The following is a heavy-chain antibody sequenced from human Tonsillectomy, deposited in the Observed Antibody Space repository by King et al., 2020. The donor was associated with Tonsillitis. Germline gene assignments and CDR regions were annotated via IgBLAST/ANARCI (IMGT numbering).Heavy chain of an antibody. J-gene: IGHJ4*02. CDR3: TRLFPGITGADNC. CDR2: IRSKANSYAT. D-gene: IGHD6-13*01. Sequence: VQLVESGGGLVQPGGSLKLSCAASGFNFSGSAMHWVRQASGKGLEWVGRIRSKANSYATAYVASVRGRFTISRDDSKNTAYLQMNSLKTEDTAVYYCTRLFPGITGADNCWGQGTLVTVSS. CDR1: GFNFSGSA. V-gene: IGHV3-73*02.